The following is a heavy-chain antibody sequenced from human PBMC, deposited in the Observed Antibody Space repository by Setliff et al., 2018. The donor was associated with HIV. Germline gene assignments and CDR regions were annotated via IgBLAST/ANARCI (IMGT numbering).Heavy chain of an antibody. CDR2: INQDGSEK. CDR3: ARKLRPGHGMDV. J-gene: IGHJ6*02. D-gene: IGHD3-10*01. Sequence: GGSLRLSCAASRFDFNNYWMCWVRQAPGKGLEWVGNINQDGSEKNYVDSVKGRFSISRDNAENSLYLQMSSLRAEDTAVYYCARKLRPGHGMDVWGQGTTVTVSS. V-gene: IGHV3-7*01. CDR1: RFDFNNYW.